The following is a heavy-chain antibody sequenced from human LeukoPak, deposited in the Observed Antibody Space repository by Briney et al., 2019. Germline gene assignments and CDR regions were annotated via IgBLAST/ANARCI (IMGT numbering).Heavy chain of an antibody. D-gene: IGHD2-2*01. J-gene: IGHJ4*02. V-gene: IGHV3-48*03. Sequence: PGGSLRLSCAASGFTFSSYEMNWDRQAPGKGLEWVSYISSSGSTIYYADSVKGRFTISRDNAKNSLYLQMNSLRAEDTAVYYCARGWVPAAMGYWGQGTLVTVSS. CDR1: GFTFSSYE. CDR2: ISSSGSTI. CDR3: ARGWVPAAMGY.